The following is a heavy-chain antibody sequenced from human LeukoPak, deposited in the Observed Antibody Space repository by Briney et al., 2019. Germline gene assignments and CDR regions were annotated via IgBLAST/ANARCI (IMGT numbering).Heavy chain of an antibody. V-gene: IGHV1-18*01. CDR2: ISAYNVNT. CDR3: ARDAKWELLPHAFDV. Sequence: ASVTVSCKASGYTFNSFGISWVRQAPGQGLEWMGWISAYNVNTYYLQKFQGRVTLTTDTSTNTAYMELRNLSSDDTAIYYCARDAKWELLPHAFDVWGQGTLDTVS. D-gene: IGHD1-26*01. CDR1: GYTFNSFG. J-gene: IGHJ3*01.